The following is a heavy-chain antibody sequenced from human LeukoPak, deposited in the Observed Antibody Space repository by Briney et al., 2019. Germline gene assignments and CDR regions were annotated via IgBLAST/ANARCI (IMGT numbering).Heavy chain of an antibody. D-gene: IGHD6-13*01. J-gene: IGHJ5*02. Sequence: GGSLRLSCAASGFTFSSYYMSWVRQAPGKRLERVSAISDSGGSTNYADSVKGRFTISRDNSKNTLYLQMNSLRAEDTAVYHCAKNRKTPGVAAAGSWFDPWGQGTLDSVSS. CDR1: GFTFSSYY. CDR3: AKNRKTPGVAAAGSWFDP. V-gene: IGHV3-23*01. CDR2: ISDSGGST.